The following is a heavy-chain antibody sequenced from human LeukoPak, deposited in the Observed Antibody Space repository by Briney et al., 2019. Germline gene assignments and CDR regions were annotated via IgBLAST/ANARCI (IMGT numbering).Heavy chain of an antibody. D-gene: IGHD1-7*01. CDR2: IHEDSGER. Sequence: GGSLSLSCGASGFSFSDSWMTWVRQTSGKGLQWVASIHEDSGERQYLDSVRGRFIISRDNAKNSLYLQMNSLRAEDTALYYCARCRTGNTNWFDPWGQGTRVTVSS. CDR3: ARCRTGNTNWFDP. J-gene: IGHJ5*02. V-gene: IGHV3-7*03. CDR1: GFSFSDSW.